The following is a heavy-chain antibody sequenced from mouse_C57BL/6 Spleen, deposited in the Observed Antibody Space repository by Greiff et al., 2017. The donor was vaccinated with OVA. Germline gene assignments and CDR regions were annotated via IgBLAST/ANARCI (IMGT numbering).Heavy chain of an antibody. Sequence: QVQLQQPGAELVRPGTSVKLSCKASGYTFTSYWMHWVKQRPGQGLEWIGVIDPSDSYTNYNQKFKGKATLTVATSTNTAYMQLSSLTSEDSAVNYCASCYGTLYYCDYWGQGTTLTVSS. CDR3: ASCYGTLYYCDY. CDR2: IDPSDSYT. D-gene: IGHD1-1*01. CDR1: GYTFTSYW. J-gene: IGHJ2*01. V-gene: IGHV1-59*01.